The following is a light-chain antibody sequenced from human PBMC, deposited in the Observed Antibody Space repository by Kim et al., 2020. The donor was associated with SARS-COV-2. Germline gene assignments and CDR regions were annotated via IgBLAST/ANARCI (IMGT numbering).Light chain of an antibody. V-gene: IGKV1-39*01. CDR1: QSITTY. Sequence: ASVGDRVTITCRASQSITTYLNWYQQKPGKAPNLLIYGTSNLQSGVPSRFGGSGFGTDFTLTISNLQPEDSAIYYCQQGYNIPLTFGGGTKVDIK. J-gene: IGKJ4*01. CDR3: QQGYNIPLT. CDR2: GTS.